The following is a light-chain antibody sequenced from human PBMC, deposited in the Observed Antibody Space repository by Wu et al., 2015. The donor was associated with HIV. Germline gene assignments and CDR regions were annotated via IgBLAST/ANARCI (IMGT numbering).Light chain of an antibody. J-gene: IGKJ5*01. CDR1: QTITNN. Sequence: EILMTQSPDTLSASPGEGATLSCRASQTITNNLAWYQLKPGQIPRLLIYGSSTRVTGVSDRFTGSGSGTEFTLTINNVQSTDSAIYFCQHYNWPPPTFGQGTRL. V-gene: IGKV3-15*01. CDR3: QHYNWPPPT. CDR2: GSS.